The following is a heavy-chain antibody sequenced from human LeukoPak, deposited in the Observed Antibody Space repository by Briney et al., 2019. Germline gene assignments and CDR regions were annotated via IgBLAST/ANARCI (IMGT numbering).Heavy chain of an antibody. CDR3: ARSVAYNWFDP. J-gene: IGHJ5*02. V-gene: IGHV3-53*01. CDR1: GFTFSSYE. CDR2: IYSGGST. Sequence: GGSLRLSCAASGFTFSSYEMNWVRQAPGKGLEWVSVIYSGGSTYYADSVKGRFTISRGNSKNTLYLQMNSLRAEDTAVYYCARSVAYNWFDPWGQGTLVTVSS. D-gene: IGHD2-15*01.